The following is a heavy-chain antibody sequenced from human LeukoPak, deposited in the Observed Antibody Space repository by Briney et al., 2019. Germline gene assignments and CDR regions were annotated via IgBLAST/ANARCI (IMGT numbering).Heavy chain of an antibody. J-gene: IGHJ5*02. CDR1: GGSFSGYY. V-gene: IGHV4-34*01. Sequence: PSETLSLTCAVYGGSFSGYYWSWIRQPPGKGLEWIGEINHSGSTNYNPSLKSRVTISVNTSENQFSLKLSSVTAADTAVYYRARGNRVYYDSSFDPWDQGTLVTVSS. D-gene: IGHD3-22*01. CDR3: ARGNRVYYDSSFDP. CDR2: INHSGST.